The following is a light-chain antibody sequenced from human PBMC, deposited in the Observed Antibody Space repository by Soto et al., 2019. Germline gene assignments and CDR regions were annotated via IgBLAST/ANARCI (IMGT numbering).Light chain of an antibody. V-gene: IGKV1-12*01. CDR3: QQADSLPIT. J-gene: IGKJ5*01. CDR2: AAF. Sequence: EIQMTQSPSSVSASVLDRPTISCRPSEDINSRLAWYQQKPGNAPKLLIYAAFILQSGVPSRFSGYGSGTDFTLSISSLQPEDFATYYCQQADSLPITFGQGTRLEIK. CDR1: EDINSR.